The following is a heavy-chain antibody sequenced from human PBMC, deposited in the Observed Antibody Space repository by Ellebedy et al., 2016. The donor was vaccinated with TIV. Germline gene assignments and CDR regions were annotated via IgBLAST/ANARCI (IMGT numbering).Heavy chain of an antibody. J-gene: IGHJ4*02. D-gene: IGHD4-23*01. CDR3: ESGGSSE. V-gene: IGHV3-48*01. CDR2: ISSNAATI. Sequence: GESLKISXAASGFTFSDYSMNWVRQAPGKGLKWISYISSNAATIHYADSVKGRFTISRDNAENSLFLQMNSLRAEDTAVYCCESGGSSEWGQGTLVTVSS. CDR1: GFTFSDYS.